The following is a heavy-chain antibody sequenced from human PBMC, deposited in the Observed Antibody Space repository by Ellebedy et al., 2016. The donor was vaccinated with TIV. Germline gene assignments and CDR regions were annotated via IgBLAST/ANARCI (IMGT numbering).Heavy chain of an antibody. Sequence: GESLKISCAASGFTFSSYSMNWVRQAPGKGLEWVSYISSSSSTIYYADSVKGRFTISRDNAKNTLYLQMSSLRAEDTAVYYCVKADRGIAVAGRDRGFDYWGQGTLVTVSS. CDR3: VKADRGIAVAGRDRGFDY. V-gene: IGHV3-48*04. CDR1: GFTFSSYS. CDR2: ISSSSSTI. D-gene: IGHD6-19*01. J-gene: IGHJ4*02.